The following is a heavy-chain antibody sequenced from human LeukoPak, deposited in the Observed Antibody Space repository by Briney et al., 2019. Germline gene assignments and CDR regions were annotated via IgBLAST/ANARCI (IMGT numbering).Heavy chain of an antibody. Sequence: QPSQTLSLTCTVSGGSISSGSYYWNWIRQPAGKGLEWIGRIETSGFINYNPSPKSRVTISVDRSKNQFSLKLSSVTAADTAVYYCAREGGYSYGDAPPHFDYWGQRTLVTVSS. CDR1: GGSISSGSYY. J-gene: IGHJ4*02. V-gene: IGHV4-61*02. CDR3: AREGGYSYGDAPPHFDY. D-gene: IGHD5-18*01. CDR2: IETSGFI.